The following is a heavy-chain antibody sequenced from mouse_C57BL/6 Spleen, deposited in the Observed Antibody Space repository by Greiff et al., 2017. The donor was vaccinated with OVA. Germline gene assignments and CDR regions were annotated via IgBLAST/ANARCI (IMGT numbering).Heavy chain of an antibody. J-gene: IGHJ4*01. D-gene: IGHD2-4*01. CDR1: GFTFSSYG. Sequence: EVQLMESGGDLVKPGGSLKLSCAASGFTFSSYGMSWVRQTPDKRLEWVATISSGGGYTYYPDSVKGRFTISRDNAKNTLYLQLSSLKSEDTAMYYCARPADSSYYYAMAYWGQGTLVTVSS. V-gene: IGHV5-6*01. CDR3: ARPADSSYYYAMAY. CDR2: ISSGGGYT.